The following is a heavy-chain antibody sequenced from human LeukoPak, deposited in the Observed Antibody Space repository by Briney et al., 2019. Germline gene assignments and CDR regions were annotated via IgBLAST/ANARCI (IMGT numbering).Heavy chain of an antibody. CDR3: ARDNMRDGGIAAAGTDY. CDR2: IWYDGSNE. Sequence: PGRSLRLSCAASGFTFRSYGMHWVRQAPGKGLEWVAVIWYDGSNEYYADSVKGRFTISRDSSKNTLYLQMNSLRAEDTAVYYCARDNMRDGGIAAAGTDYWGQGTLVTVSS. CDR1: GFTFRSYG. D-gene: IGHD6-13*01. J-gene: IGHJ4*02. V-gene: IGHV3-33*01.